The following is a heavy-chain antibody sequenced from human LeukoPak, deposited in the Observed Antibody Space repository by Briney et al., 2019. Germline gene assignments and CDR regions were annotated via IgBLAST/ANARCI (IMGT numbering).Heavy chain of an antibody. V-gene: IGHV4-34*01. CDR3: AKDLDY. CDR1: GGSFSGYY. Sequence: SETLSLTCAVYGGSFSGYYWSWIRQPPGKGLEWIGEINHSGSTNYNPSLKSRVTISVDTSKNQFSLKLSSVTATDTAVYYCAKDLDYWGQGTLDTVSS. CDR2: INHSGST. J-gene: IGHJ4*02.